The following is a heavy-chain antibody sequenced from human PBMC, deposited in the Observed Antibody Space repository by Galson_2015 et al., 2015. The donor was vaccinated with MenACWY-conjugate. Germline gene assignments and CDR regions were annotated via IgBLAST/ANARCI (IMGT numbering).Heavy chain of an antibody. CDR2: VFPSDSDT. D-gene: IGHD2-21*02. J-gene: IGHJ4*02. CDR1: GYNFANYW. Sequence: QSGAEVKKPGESLKIFCKGSGYNFANYWIAWVRQMPGKGLERMGVVFPSDSDTRYSPSFQGQVTVSADKSIDTAYLQWSSLKASDTAMYYCARHVPCTHTDCYNAFDYWGQGTLVTVSS. CDR3: ARHVPCTHTDCYNAFDY. V-gene: IGHV5-51*01.